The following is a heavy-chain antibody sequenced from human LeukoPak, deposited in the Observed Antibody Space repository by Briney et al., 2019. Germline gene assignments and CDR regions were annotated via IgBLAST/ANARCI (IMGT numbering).Heavy chain of an antibody. Sequence: GGSLRLSCAASGFTFSSYAMSWVRQAPGKGLGWVSAISGSGGSTYYADSVKGRFTISRDNSKNTLYLQMNSLRAEDTAVYYCAKGYYGSGSYYFVYWGQGTLVTVSS. CDR2: ISGSGGST. CDR3: AKGYYGSGSYYFVY. D-gene: IGHD3-10*01. J-gene: IGHJ4*02. CDR1: GFTFSSYA. V-gene: IGHV3-23*01.